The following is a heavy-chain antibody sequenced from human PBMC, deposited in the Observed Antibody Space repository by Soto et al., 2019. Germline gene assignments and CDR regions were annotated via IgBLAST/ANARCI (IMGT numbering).Heavy chain of an antibody. V-gene: IGHV3-74*01. Sequence: EVQLVESGGGLVKPGGSLRLSCAVSGLTFSNYWMNWVRQAPGKGLVWVSRINSDGSSTDYADSVKGRFTISRDNARNTLYLEMHSLRAEDTALYYCGRGGRIVAAASVDWGQGTLVTVSS. D-gene: IGHD6-25*01. CDR3: GRGGRIVAAASVD. CDR1: GLTFSNYW. J-gene: IGHJ4*02. CDR2: INSDGSST.